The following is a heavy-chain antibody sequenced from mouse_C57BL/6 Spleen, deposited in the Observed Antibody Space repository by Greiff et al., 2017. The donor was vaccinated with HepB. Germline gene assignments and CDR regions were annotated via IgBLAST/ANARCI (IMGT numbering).Heavy chain of an antibody. CDR3: ARGGGWLFAD. V-gene: IGHV1-80*01. CDR2: IYPGDGNI. CDR1: GYAFSNYW. D-gene: IGHD1-2*01. Sequence: QVQLQQSGAELVKPGASVKISCKASGYAFSNYWMNWVKQRPGKGLEWIGQIYPGDGNINYNGKFKGKATLTADKSSSTAYMQLSSLTSEDSAVYFCARGGGWLFADWGQGTLVTVSA. J-gene: IGHJ3*01.